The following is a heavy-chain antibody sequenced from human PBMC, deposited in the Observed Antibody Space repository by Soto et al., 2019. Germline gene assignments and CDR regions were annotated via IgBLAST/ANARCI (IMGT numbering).Heavy chain of an antibody. D-gene: IGHD1-26*01. CDR3: ARDTVRGSYPFDY. V-gene: IGHV3-21*01. Sequence: EVQLVESGGGLVKPGGSLRLSCAASGFTFSSYSMNWVRQAPGKGLEWVSSISSSSSYIYYADSVKGRFTISRDNAKNSLYLQMNSLRAEDTAVYYCARDTVRGSYPFDYWGQGTLVTVSS. CDR1: GFTFSSYS. CDR2: ISSSSSYI. J-gene: IGHJ4*02.